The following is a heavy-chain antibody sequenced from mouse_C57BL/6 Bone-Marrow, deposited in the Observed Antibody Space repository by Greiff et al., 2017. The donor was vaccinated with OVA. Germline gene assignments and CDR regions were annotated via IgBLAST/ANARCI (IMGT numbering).Heavy chain of an antibody. CDR3: ARPLHYYGSSYWYFDV. D-gene: IGHD1-1*01. J-gene: IGHJ1*03. CDR1: GYTFTSYG. V-gene: IGHV1-81*01. Sequence: VQLMESGAELARPGASVKLSCKASGYTFTSYGISWVKQRTGQGLEWIGEIYPRSGNTYYNEKFKGKATLTADKSSSTAYMELRSLTSEDSAVYFCARPLHYYGSSYWYFDVWGTGTTVTVSS. CDR2: IYPRSGNT.